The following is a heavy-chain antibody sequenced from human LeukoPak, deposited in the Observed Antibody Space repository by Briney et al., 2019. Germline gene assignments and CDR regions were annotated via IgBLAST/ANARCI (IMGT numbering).Heavy chain of an antibody. CDR2: INWNGGST. CDR1: GFIFDDYG. CDR3: ARDRFPEGNDAFDI. D-gene: IGHD1-14*01. Sequence: PGGSLRLSCAASGFIFDDYGMTWVRQAPGKGLEWVSGINWNGGSTGYADSVKGRFTISRDDAKNSLYLQTNSLRAEDTALYYCARDRFPEGNDAFDIWGQGTMVTVSS. J-gene: IGHJ3*02. V-gene: IGHV3-20*04.